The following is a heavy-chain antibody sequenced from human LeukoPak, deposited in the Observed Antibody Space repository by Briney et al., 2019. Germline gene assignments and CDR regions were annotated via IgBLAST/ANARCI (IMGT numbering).Heavy chain of an antibody. J-gene: IGHJ4*02. CDR1: GFTFSSYS. V-gene: IGHV3-21*01. CDR2: ISSSSSCI. CDR3: ARGAVEMATICDY. D-gene: IGHD5-24*01. Sequence: GGSLRLSCAASGFTFSSYSMNWVRQAPGKGLEWVSSISSSSSCIYYADSVKGRFTISRDNAKNSLYLQMNSLRAEDTAVYYCARGAVEMATICDYWGQGTLVTVSS.